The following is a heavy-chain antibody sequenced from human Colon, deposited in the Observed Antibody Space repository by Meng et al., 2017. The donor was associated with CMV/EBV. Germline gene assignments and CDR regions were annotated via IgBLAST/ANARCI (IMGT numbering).Heavy chain of an antibody. CDR3: VRHRGYEM. CDR1: GYSSTSYW. Sequence: GGSLRLSCKGSGYSSTSYWIGWVRQMPGKGLEWMGIIYPGDSDTRYSPSFQGQVTISADKSISTAYLQWANLKASDTAIYFCVRHRGYEMWGQGTLVTVSS. J-gene: IGHJ4*03. D-gene: IGHD2-2*01. CDR2: IYPGDSDT. V-gene: IGHV5-51*01.